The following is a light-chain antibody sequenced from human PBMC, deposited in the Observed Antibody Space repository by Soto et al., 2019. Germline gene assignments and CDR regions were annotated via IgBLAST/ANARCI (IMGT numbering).Light chain of an antibody. CDR1: QSVSGN. Sequence: EIVMTQSPATLSVSPGERATLSCRASQSVSGNLAWYQQKPGQAPRLLIYGASTRATGIPARFSGSGSGTDLTLTISSLQSEDFAVYSCQQYNNWPPTFGQGTRLEIK. CDR2: GAS. V-gene: IGKV3-15*01. J-gene: IGKJ5*01. CDR3: QQYNNWPPT.